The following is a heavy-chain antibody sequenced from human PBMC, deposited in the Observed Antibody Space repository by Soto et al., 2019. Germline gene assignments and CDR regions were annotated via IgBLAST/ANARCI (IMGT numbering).Heavy chain of an antibody. Sequence: EVQLLESGGGLVQPGGSLRLSCAASGFTFSTYTMSWVRRAPGKGLEWVSAISGSGASPSYADSVQGRFTIPRDNPKRTLYLQMNNLRAEDTAVYYCAKARCSTNNCYVPDYWGQGTLVTVSS. J-gene: IGHJ4*02. CDR2: ISGSGASP. CDR3: AKARCSTNNCYVPDY. CDR1: GFTFSTYT. V-gene: IGHV3-23*01. D-gene: IGHD2-2*01.